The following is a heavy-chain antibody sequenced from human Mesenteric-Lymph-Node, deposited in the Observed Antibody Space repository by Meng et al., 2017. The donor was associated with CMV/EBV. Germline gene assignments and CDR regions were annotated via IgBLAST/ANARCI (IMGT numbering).Heavy chain of an antibody. CDR2: IYPGDSST. CDR3: GRRYCTGTGCYAPLDY. V-gene: IGHV5-51*01. J-gene: IGHJ4*02. CDR1: GYSFNIYW. D-gene: IGHD2-2*01. Sequence: GESLKISCKASGYSFNIYWIGWVRQMPGKGLEWMGIIYPGDSSTKYNPSFQGQFTISADKSISTVYLEWTSLEASDSAMYYCGRRYCTGTGCYAPLDYWGQGTLVTVSS.